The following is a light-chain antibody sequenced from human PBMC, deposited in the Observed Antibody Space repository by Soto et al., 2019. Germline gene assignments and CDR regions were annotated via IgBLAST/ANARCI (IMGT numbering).Light chain of an antibody. J-gene: IGLJ1*01. CDR3: TSYTSSSNYV. Sequence: QSVLTQPPSVSGSPGQSVTISCTGTSSDVGSYNPVSWYQQTLDTAPQLMIYEVSNRPSGVPDRFSGSKSGNTASLTISGLQAEDEADYYCTSYTSSSNYVFGTGTKVTVL. CDR2: EVS. CDR1: SSDVGSYNP. V-gene: IGLV2-18*02.